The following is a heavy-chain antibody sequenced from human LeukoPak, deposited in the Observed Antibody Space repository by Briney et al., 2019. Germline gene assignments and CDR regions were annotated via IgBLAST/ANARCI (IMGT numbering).Heavy chain of an antibody. CDR2: INYKTNRVTA. Sequence: AGGSLRLSCTASGFTFNNAWISWVRQAPGKGLEWVGRINYKTNRVTADYAEPVKGRFTMSRDDSKDTLYLEMNSLKTEDTAVYFCTTDHRTIYGVVFPDYWGQGTLVTVSS. CDR3: TTDHRTIYGVVFPDY. CDR1: GFTFNNAW. J-gene: IGHJ4*02. V-gene: IGHV3-15*01. D-gene: IGHD3-3*01.